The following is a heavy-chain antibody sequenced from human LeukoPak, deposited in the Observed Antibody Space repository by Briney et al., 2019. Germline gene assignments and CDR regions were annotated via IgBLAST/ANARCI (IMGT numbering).Heavy chain of an antibody. J-gene: IGHJ3*02. CDR3: ARDSGQSYYYDSSGYYARAVGGAFDI. D-gene: IGHD3-22*01. CDR2: IYSGGST. V-gene: IGHV3-53*01. CDR1: GFTVSSNY. Sequence: GGSLRLSCAASGFTVSSNYMSWVRQAPGKGLEWVSVIYSGGSTYYADSVKGRFTISRDNSKNTLYLQMNSLRAEDTAVYYCARDSGQSYYYDSSGYYARAVGGAFDIWGQGTMVTVSS.